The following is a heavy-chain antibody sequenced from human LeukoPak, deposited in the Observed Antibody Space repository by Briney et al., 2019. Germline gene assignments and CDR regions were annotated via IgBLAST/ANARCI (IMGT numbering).Heavy chain of an antibody. CDR2: INHSGST. CDR1: GGSFSGYY. J-gene: IGHJ4*02. V-gene: IGHV4-34*01. CDR3: ARWLVTVDY. D-gene: IGHD6-19*01. Sequence: PSETLSLTCAVYGGSFSGYYWSWIRQPPGKGLEWIGEINHSGSTNYNPSLKSRVTISVDTSKNQFSLKLSSVTAADTAVYHCARWLVTVDYWGQGTLVTVSS.